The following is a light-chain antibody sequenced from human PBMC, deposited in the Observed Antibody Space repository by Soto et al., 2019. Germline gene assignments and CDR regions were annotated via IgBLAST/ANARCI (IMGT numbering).Light chain of an antibody. CDR1: SSHSDYA. J-gene: IGLJ3*02. V-gene: IGLV4-69*01. Sequence: QPVLTQAPSASASLGASVKLTCTLSSSHSDYAIAWHQQQPEKGPRYLMKVNSDGSHSKGDGIPDRFSGSSSGAERYLTVSSLQSEDEADYYCQTWGTGIVVFGGGTKLTVL. CDR2: VNSDGSH. CDR3: QTWGTGIVV.